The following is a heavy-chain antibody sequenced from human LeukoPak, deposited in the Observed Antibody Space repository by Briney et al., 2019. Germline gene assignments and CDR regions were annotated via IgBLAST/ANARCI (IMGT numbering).Heavy chain of an antibody. D-gene: IGHD3-3*01. CDR1: GGTFNNFA. CDR3: ASPVKYYDTWSGYPPFDY. V-gene: IGHV1-69*13. Sequence: ASVKVSCKASGGTFNNFAISWVRQAPGQGLEWVGGIIPMSGTANYAQKFQGRVTITADESTSTAYMELSSLGSEDTAIYYCASPVKYYDTWSGYPPFDYWGQGTLVTVSS. CDR2: IIPMSGTA. J-gene: IGHJ4*02.